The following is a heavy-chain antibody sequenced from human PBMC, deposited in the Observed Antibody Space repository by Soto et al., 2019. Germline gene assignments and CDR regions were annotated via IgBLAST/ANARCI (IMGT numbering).Heavy chain of an antibody. Sequence: ESLKISCNGSGYSFTNYWIGWVRQMPGKGLEWMGIIYPSDSDAKYSPSFEGQVTISADESISTAYLRWNSLKASDTATYYCARRYYDILTGYYYFDYWGQGTLVTVSS. CDR3: ARRYYDILTGYYYFDY. CDR1: GYSFTNYW. CDR2: IYPSDSDA. D-gene: IGHD3-9*01. V-gene: IGHV5-51*01. J-gene: IGHJ4*02.